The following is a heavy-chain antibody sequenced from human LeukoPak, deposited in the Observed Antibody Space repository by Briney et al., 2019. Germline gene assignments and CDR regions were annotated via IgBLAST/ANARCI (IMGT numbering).Heavy chain of an antibody. CDR3: ARDHYDSSGYYSPDY. D-gene: IGHD3-22*01. CDR1: GYTFTSYG. CDR2: ISAHNGNT. Sequence: GASVKVSCKASGYTFTSYGISWVRQAPGQGLEWMGWISAHNGNTNYAQKLQGRVTMTTDTSTSTAYMELRSLRSDDTAVYYCARDHYDSSGYYSPDYWGQGTLVTVSS. J-gene: IGHJ4*02. V-gene: IGHV1-18*01.